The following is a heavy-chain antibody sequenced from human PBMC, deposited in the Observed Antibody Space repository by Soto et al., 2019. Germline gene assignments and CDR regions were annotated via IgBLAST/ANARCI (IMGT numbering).Heavy chain of an antibody. D-gene: IGHD3-3*01. V-gene: IGHV3-23*01. CDR1: GFTFSSYA. Sequence: GGSLRLSCAASGFTFSSYAMSWGRQAPGKGLEWVSAISGSGGSTYYADSVKGRFTISRDNSKNTLYLQMNSLRAEDTAVYYCARTDYDFWSGYYTYFDYWGQGTLVTVSS. CDR3: ARTDYDFWSGYYTYFDY. J-gene: IGHJ4*02. CDR2: ISGSGGST.